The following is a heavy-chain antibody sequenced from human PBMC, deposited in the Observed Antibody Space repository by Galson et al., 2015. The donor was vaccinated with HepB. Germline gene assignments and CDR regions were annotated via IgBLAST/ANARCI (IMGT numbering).Heavy chain of an antibody. D-gene: IGHD7-27*01. V-gene: IGHV3-33*01. Sequence: SLRLSCAASGFIFSHSGVHWVRQGPGKGLEWVAMIWYDGSYKHYGDSVKGRFTISRDNSKNTLYLQMNSLKTEDTAVYFCTAQKLGRGAFDIWGQGTMVTVSS. CDR2: IWYDGSYK. CDR1: GFIFSHSG. CDR3: TAQKLGRGAFDI. J-gene: IGHJ3*02.